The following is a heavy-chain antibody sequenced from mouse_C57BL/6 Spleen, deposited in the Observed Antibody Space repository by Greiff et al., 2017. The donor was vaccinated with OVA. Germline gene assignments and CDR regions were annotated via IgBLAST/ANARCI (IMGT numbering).Heavy chain of an antibody. Sequence: QVQLQHSGAELVKPGASVKISCKASGYAFSSYWMNWVKQRPGKGLEWIGQIYPGDGDTNYNGKFKGKATLTADKSSSTAYMQLSSLTSEDSAVYFCAIYGSSSYYFDYWGQGTTLTVSS. CDR3: AIYGSSSYYFDY. CDR1: GYAFSSYW. V-gene: IGHV1-80*01. CDR2: IYPGDGDT. J-gene: IGHJ2*01. D-gene: IGHD1-1*01.